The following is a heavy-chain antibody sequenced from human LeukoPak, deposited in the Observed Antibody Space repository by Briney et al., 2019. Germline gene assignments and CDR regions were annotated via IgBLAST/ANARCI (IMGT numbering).Heavy chain of an antibody. J-gene: IGHJ4*02. V-gene: IGHV5-51*01. CDR3: ARLKDHTIDY. CDR2: IYPGDSDT. CDR1: GFSFPSYW. D-gene: IGHD1-14*01. Sequence: GESLKISCKGSGFSFPSYWIGWVRQMPGKGLEWMGIIYPGDSDTRYSPSFQGQVTISADKSISTAYLQWSSLTASDTAMYYCARLKDHTIDYWGQGTLVTVSS.